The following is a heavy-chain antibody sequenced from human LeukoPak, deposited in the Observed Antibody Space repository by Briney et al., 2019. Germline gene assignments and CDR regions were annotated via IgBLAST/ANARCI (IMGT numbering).Heavy chain of an antibody. Sequence: SVKVSCKASGYTFTSYAISWVRQAPGQGLEWMGGIIPIFGTANYAQKFQGRVTITTDESTSTAYMELSSLRSEDTAVYYCARAGSGYYNYYYMDVWGKGTTVTVSS. J-gene: IGHJ6*03. CDR1: GYTFTSYA. D-gene: IGHD3-3*01. V-gene: IGHV1-69*05. CDR3: ARAGSGYYNYYYMDV. CDR2: IIPIFGTA.